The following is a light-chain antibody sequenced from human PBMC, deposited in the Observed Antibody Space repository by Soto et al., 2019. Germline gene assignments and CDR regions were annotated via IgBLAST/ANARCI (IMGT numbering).Light chain of an antibody. CDR2: GAS. CDR1: QSVSNNY. V-gene: IGKV3-20*01. Sequence: EIVLTQSPGTLSLSPGERATLSCRASQSVSNNYLAWYQQKPGQAPRLLIYGASNRATGIPDRFSGSGSGTDFTLTISSLEPEDFAVYYCQQYGSSPPTFGQGTKVDIK. CDR3: QQYGSSPPT. J-gene: IGKJ1*01.